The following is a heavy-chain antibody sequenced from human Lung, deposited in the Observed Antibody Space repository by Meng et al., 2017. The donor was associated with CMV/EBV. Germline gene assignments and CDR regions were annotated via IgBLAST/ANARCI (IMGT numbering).Heavy chain of an antibody. Sequence: SLKISCAASGFTFSSYAMHWVRQAPGKGLEWVAVISYDGSNKYYADSVKGRFTISRDNSKNTLYLQMNSLRAEDTAVYYCAREMLVVPAATLSYWGQGTLVTVSS. CDR2: ISYDGSNK. V-gene: IGHV3-30*04. J-gene: IGHJ4*02. D-gene: IGHD2-2*01. CDR1: GFTFSSYA. CDR3: AREMLVVPAATLSY.